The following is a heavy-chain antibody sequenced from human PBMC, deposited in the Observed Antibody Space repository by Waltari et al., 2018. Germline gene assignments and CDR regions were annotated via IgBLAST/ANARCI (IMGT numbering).Heavy chain of an antibody. J-gene: IGHJ2*01. V-gene: IGHV4-59*01. CDR2: IYYSGST. CDR1: GGSISSYY. Sequence: QVQLQESGPGLVKPSETLSLTCTVSGGSISSYYWSWIRQPPGKGLEWIGYIYYSGSTNYNPSLKSRVTISVDTSKNQFSLKLSSVTAADTAVYYCARDGDYDFWSGGYWNFDLWGRGTLVTVSS. CDR3: ARDGDYDFWSGGYWNFDL. D-gene: IGHD3-3*01.